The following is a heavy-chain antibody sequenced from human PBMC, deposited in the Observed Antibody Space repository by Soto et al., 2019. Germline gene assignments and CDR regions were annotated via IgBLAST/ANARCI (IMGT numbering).Heavy chain of an antibody. CDR1: RGACGDYW. J-gene: IGHJ5*01. D-gene: IGHD3-10*02. CDR2: INRDANDI. CDR3: ESDVPHNWFDS. V-gene: IGHV3-74*01. Sequence: EVHLVESGGGLAQPGGSLRLSREASRGACGDYWMHWVLQAPGKGLVWVSRINRDANDIIYADSVKGRFTASRDNAKTMVFLQMDSLSVEDTAVYYCESDVPHNWFDSGGQGALVTVSS.